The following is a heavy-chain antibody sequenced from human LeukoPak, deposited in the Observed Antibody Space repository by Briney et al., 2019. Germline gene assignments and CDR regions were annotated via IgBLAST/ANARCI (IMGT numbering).Heavy chain of an antibody. V-gene: IGHV4-4*07. CDR2: IYASGST. Sequence: SETLSLTCTVSGGSFSSYYWSWIRQPAGKGLEWIGRIYASGSTNYNPSLKSRVTMSVDTSKNQLSLKLSSVTAADTAVYYCARDVYGGNSDAFDIWGQGTMVTVSS. CDR3: ARDVYGGNSDAFDI. D-gene: IGHD4-23*01. CDR1: GGSFSSYY. J-gene: IGHJ3*02.